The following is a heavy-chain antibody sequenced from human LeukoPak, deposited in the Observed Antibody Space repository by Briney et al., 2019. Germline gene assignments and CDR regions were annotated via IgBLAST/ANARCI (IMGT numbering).Heavy chain of an antibody. CDR2: ISSSSSYI. Sequence: PGGSLRLSCAASGFTFSSYSMNWVRQAPGKGLEWVSSISSSSSYIYYAGSVKGRFTISRDNAKNSLYLQMNSLRAEDTAVYYCARGGRGVNYYYMDVWGKGTTVTVSS. CDR1: GFTFSSYS. V-gene: IGHV3-21*01. J-gene: IGHJ6*03. D-gene: IGHD3-3*01. CDR3: ARGGRGVNYYYMDV.